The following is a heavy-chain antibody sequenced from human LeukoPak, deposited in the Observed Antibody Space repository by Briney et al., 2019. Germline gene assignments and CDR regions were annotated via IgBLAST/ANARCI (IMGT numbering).Heavy chain of an antibody. Sequence: SETLSLTCTVSGCSIISSTYYWGWIRHRPGKGLEWIVSIYYSGTTYYNPSLKSRVTISVDTSRNQFSLKLSSVTAADPAGLHCARHSRGYYASTGYYYGSHAIDIWGQGTMVTVSS. CDR2: IYYSGTT. V-gene: IGHV4-39*01. J-gene: IGHJ3*02. CDR3: ARHSRGYYASTGYYYGSHAIDI. D-gene: IGHD3-22*01. CDR1: GCSIISSTYY.